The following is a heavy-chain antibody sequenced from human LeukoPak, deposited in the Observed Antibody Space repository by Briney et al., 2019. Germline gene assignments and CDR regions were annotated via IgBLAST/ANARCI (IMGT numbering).Heavy chain of an antibody. CDR1: GFTFSIYS. CDR2: ISSSSSYI. CDR3: ARERMSDWSSRNWFDP. V-gene: IGHV3-21*05. D-gene: IGHD3-9*01. J-gene: IGHJ5*02. Sequence: PGGSLRLSCAASGFTFSIYSMNWVRQAPGKGLEWVSDISSSSSYIYYANSVKGRFTISRDNAKNSLYLQMNGLRAESTAVYYCARERMSDWSSRNWFDPWGQGTLVTVSS.